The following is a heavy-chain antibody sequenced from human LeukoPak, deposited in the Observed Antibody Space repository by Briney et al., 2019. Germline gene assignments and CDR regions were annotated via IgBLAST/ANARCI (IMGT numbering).Heavy chain of an antibody. CDR3: ARDHDSSKDAFDI. V-gene: IGHV3-21*01. D-gene: IGHD3-22*01. CDR1: GFTFSSYS. CDR2: ISSSSSYI. J-gene: IGHJ3*02. Sequence: GGSLRLSCAASGFTFSSYSMNWVRQAPGKGLEWVSSISSSSSYIYYADSVKGRFTISRDNAKNSLYLQMNSLRAEDTAVYYCARDHDSSKDAFDIWGQGTMVTVSS.